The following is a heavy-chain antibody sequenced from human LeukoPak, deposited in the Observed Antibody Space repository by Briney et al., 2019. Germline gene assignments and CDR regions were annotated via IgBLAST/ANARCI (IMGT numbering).Heavy chain of an antibody. Sequence: PGGSLRLSCAASGFTFSSYSMNWVRQAPGKGLAWVSSISSSSSYIYYADSVKGRFTISRDNAKNSLYLQMNSLRAEDTAVYYCARDYDILTGEDYWGQGTLVTVSS. V-gene: IGHV3-21*01. J-gene: IGHJ4*02. D-gene: IGHD3-9*01. CDR2: ISSSSSYI. CDR1: GFTFSSYS. CDR3: ARDYDILTGEDY.